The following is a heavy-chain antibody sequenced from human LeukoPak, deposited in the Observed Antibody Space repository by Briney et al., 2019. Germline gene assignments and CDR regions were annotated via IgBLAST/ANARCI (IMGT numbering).Heavy chain of an antibody. Sequence: GGSLRLSCVVSGFNFDNFAMHWVRQPLGKGLEWVAVISHDGRTKYYADSMKGRITISRDNSKNTLYLQMNSLRAEDTAVYYCARERVVVVAATVYYYYGMDVWGQGTTVTVSS. CDR3: ARERVVVVAATVYYYYGMDV. CDR1: GFNFDNFA. J-gene: IGHJ6*02. CDR2: ISHDGRTK. V-gene: IGHV3-30*04. D-gene: IGHD2-15*01.